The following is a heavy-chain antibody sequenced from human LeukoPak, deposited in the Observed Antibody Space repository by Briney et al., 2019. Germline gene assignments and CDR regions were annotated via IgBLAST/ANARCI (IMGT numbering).Heavy chain of an antibody. CDR1: GGSISSRTYY. D-gene: IGHD2-2*01. J-gene: IGHJ6*03. CDR2: IYYTGST. Sequence: SETLSLTCTVSGGSISSRTYYWGWIRQPPGKGLAWIGSIYYTGSTYYNPSLKSRVTISVDTSTNQFSLKLSSVTAADTAVYYCARDVKTKEYCSSTSCYVGYYYYYMDVWGQGTTVTVSS. V-gene: IGHV4-39*07. CDR3: ARDVKTKEYCSSTSCYVGYYYYYMDV.